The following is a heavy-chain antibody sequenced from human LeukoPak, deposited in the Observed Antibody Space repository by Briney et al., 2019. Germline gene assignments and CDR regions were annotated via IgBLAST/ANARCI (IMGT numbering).Heavy chain of an antibody. CDR3: ARDLPGYYYDSSGPDHAFDI. V-gene: IGHV4-59*01. D-gene: IGHD3-22*01. CDR2: IYYSGST. J-gene: IGHJ3*02. Sequence: PSETLSLTCTVSGGSISSYYWSWIRQPPGKGLEWIGYIYYSGSTNYNPSLKSRVTISVDTSKNQFSLKLSSVTAADTAVYYCARDLPGYYYDSSGPDHAFDIWGQGTMVTVSS. CDR1: GGSISSYY.